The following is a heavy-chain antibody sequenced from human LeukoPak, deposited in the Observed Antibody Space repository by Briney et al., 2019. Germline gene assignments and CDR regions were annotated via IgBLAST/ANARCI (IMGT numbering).Heavy chain of an antibody. J-gene: IGHJ6*02. CDR3: AREDLQTTVPEGVDV. D-gene: IGHD4-17*01. V-gene: IGHV4-59*01. Sequence: SETLSLTCTVSGGSISNYYWSWIRQSPGKGLEWIGYIYYSGTTNSNPSLKSRVTISVDTSKNQFSLQLRSVTAADTAVYYCAREDLQTTVPEGVDVWGQGTTVIVSS. CDR1: GGSISNYY. CDR2: IYYSGTT.